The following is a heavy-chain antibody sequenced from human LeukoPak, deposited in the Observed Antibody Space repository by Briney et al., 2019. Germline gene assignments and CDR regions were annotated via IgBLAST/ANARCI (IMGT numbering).Heavy chain of an antibody. CDR3: ATGVITMVRGALDY. Sequence: ASVKVSCKVSGYTLTELSMHWVRQAPGKGLEWMGGFDPEDGETIYAQNFQSRVTMTEDTSTDTAYMELSSLRSGDTAVYYCATGVITMVRGALDYWGQGTLVTVSS. V-gene: IGHV1-24*01. CDR2: FDPEDGET. J-gene: IGHJ4*02. CDR1: GYTLTELS. D-gene: IGHD3-10*01.